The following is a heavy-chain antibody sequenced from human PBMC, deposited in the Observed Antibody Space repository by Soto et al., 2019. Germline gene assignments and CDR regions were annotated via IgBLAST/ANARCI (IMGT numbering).Heavy chain of an antibody. CDR2: ISYDGRST. D-gene: IGHD6-13*01. Sequence: QVQLVDYGGGVVQPGRSLRLSCAASGFTFSTYAMHWVRQAPGKGLEWVAFISYDGRSTYSADSVRGRFTISRDNSKNTRYLQMNSLRPEATAAYYCVREGIDGGSWGSLDYWGQGTLVTVAS. J-gene: IGHJ4*02. CDR1: GFTFSTYA. CDR3: VREGIDGGSWGSLDY. V-gene: IGHV3-30*04.